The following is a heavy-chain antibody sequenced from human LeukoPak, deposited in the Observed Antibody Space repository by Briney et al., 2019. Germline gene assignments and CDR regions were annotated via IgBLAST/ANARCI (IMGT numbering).Heavy chain of an antibody. D-gene: IGHD6-19*01. CDR3: ATKQWLAPPPDS. Sequence: GGSLRLSCAASGFTFSKYWVLWVRQAPGKGLESVSRINTDGTVATYADSVKGRFTVSRDNADNTMFLQMNSVRDEDTAVYYCATKQWLAPPPDSWGQGTPVTVSS. CDR1: GFTFSKYW. J-gene: IGHJ4*02. V-gene: IGHV3-74*01. CDR2: INTDGTVA.